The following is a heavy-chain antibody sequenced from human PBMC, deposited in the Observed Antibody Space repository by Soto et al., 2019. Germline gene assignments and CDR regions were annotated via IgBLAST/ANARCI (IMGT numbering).Heavy chain of an antibody. J-gene: IGHJ6*02. D-gene: IGHD2-2*01. CDR3: ARDRVVPAATDYYGMDV. V-gene: IGHV3-30-3*01. CDR1: XXTFSSYA. Sequence: QVQLVESGGGVVQPGRSLRLSXAXXXXTFSSYAMHWVRQAPGKGLEWVAVISYDGSNKYYADSVKGRFTISRDNSKNTLYLQMNSLRAEDTAVYYCARDRVVPAATDYYGMDVWGQGTTVTVSS. CDR2: ISYDGSNK.